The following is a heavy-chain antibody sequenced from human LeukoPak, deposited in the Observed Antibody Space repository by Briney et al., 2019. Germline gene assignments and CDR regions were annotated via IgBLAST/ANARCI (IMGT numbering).Heavy chain of an antibody. D-gene: IGHD3-22*01. CDR3: ARDIPHNGDSSGYPPPTVGMDV. J-gene: IGHJ6*02. V-gene: IGHV1-8*01. Sequence: ASVKVSCKASGYTFTSYDINWVRQATGQGLEWMGWMNPNSGNTGYAQKFQGRVTMTRNTSISTAYMELSSLRSEDTAVYYCARDIPHNGDSSGYPPPTVGMDVWGQGTTVTVSS. CDR1: GYTFTSYD. CDR2: MNPNSGNT.